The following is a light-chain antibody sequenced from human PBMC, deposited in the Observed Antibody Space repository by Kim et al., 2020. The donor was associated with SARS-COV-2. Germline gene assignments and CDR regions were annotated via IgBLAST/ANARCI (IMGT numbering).Light chain of an antibody. V-gene: IGKV3-15*01. CDR2: GAS. J-gene: IGKJ1*01. CDR1: QSVSTN. CDR3: KQYNRWPQT. Sequence: EIVMTQSPAILSVSPGERAIISCRASQSVSTNLAWYQQQPGQAPRLLIHGASTRATGIPARFSGSGSGTEFTLTISSLQSEDFAVYYCKQYNRWPQTFGKGTKVDIK.